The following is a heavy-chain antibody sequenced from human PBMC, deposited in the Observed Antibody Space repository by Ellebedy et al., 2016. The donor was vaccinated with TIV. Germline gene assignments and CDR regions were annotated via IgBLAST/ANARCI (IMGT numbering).Heavy chain of an antibody. J-gene: IGHJ4*02. Sequence: MPSETLSLTCTVSGDSMISSTYFWGWIRQPPGKGLEWIGSIYYSGSAYYNPSLKSRVSISVDTSRNDFSLKVDSVTAADTAVYYCARQVVAGTEFDYWGQGTLVTVSS. CDR1: GDSMISSTYF. CDR2: IYYSGSA. V-gene: IGHV4-39*07. D-gene: IGHD6-19*01. CDR3: ARQVVAGTEFDY.